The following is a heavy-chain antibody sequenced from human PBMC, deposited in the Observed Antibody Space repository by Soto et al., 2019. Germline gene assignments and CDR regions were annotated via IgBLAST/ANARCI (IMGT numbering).Heavy chain of an antibody. D-gene: IGHD4-17*01. V-gene: IGHV1-69*06. CDR3: ASGVTKNAFDI. CDR2: IIPIFGTA. CDR1: GGTFSSYA. J-gene: IGHJ3*02. Sequence: SVKVSCKASGGTFSSYAISWVRQAPGQGLEWMGGIIPIFGTANYAQKFQGRVTITADKSTSTAYMELSSLRSEDTAVYYCASGVTKNAFDIWGQGAMVTVSS.